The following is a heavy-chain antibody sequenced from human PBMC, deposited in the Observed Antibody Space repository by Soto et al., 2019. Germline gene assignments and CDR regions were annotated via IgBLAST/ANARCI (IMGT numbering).Heavy chain of an antibody. CDR1: GGTFSSYA. Sequence: ASVKVSCKASGGTFSSYAISWVRQAPGQGLEWMGGIIPIFGTANYAQKFQGRVTITADESTSTAYMELSSLRSEDTAVYYCARGENDFWSGYPYYYGIDVWGQGTTVTVSS. CDR3: ARGENDFWSGYPYYYGIDV. D-gene: IGHD3-3*01. CDR2: IIPIFGTA. V-gene: IGHV1-69*13. J-gene: IGHJ6*02.